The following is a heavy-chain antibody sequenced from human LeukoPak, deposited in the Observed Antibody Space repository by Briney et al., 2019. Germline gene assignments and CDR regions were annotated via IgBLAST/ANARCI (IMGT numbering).Heavy chain of an antibody. D-gene: IGHD4-23*01. CDR2: IYYSGST. J-gene: IGHJ4*02. CDR1: GDSISNYY. Sequence: PSETLSLTCTVSGDSISNYYWSWIRQPPGKGLEWIGYIYYSGSTNYNLSLKSRVTISVDTSKNQFSLNLSSVTAADTAVYYCARVCGVNSGGFDYWGQGTLVTVSS. CDR3: ARVCGVNSGGFDY. V-gene: IGHV4-59*01.